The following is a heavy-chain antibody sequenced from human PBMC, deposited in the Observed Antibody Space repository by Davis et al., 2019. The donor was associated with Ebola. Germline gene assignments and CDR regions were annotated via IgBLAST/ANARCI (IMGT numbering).Heavy chain of an antibody. Sequence: GESLKISCAASGFTFSTYAMTWVRQAPGKGLEWVSYISSSSSTIYYADSVKGRFTISRDNSKNTLYLQMNSLRAEDTAVYYCARDLFSGTIDYWGQGTLVTVSS. V-gene: IGHV3-48*01. CDR3: ARDLFSGTIDY. J-gene: IGHJ4*02. CDR1: GFTFSTYA. D-gene: IGHD1-1*01. CDR2: ISSSSSTI.